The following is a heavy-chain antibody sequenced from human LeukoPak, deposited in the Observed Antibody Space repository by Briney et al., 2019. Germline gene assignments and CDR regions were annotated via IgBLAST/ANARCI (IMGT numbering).Heavy chain of an antibody. CDR2: IYADGTT. CDR3: ARDRAGTQAWVEFDP. D-gene: IGHD3-10*01. CDR1: GFTVSQNY. J-gene: IGHJ5*02. V-gene: IGHV3-66*02. Sequence: SGGSLRHSCAASGFTVSQNYMSWVRQAPGRGLEWVSLIYADGTTHYADSVKGRFTISRDNSKNTVYLQMNSVRPEDTAVYYCARDRAGTQAWVEFDPWGQGTLVTVSS.